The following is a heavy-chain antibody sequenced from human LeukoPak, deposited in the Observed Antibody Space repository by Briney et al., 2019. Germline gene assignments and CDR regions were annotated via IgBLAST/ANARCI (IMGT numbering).Heavy chain of an antibody. J-gene: IGHJ4*02. CDR2: ISSSSSYI. Sequence: KTGGSLRLSCAASGFTFSSYSMNLVRQAPGKGLEWVSSISSSSSYIYYADSVKGRFTISRDNAKDSLYLQMNSLRAEDTAVYYCARGWNSYGYSYWGQGTLVTVSS. CDR3: ARGWNSYGYSY. CDR1: GFTFSSYS. V-gene: IGHV3-21*01. D-gene: IGHD5-18*01.